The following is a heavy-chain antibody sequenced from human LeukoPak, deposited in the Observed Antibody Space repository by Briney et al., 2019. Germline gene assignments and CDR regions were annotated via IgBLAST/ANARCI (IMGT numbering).Heavy chain of an antibody. CDR1: GGSISRSSYY. CDR2: IYYSGST. Sequence: KPSETLSLTCTVSGGSISRSSYYWGWIRQPPGKGLEWIGSIYYSGSTYYNPSLKSRVTISVDTSKNQFSLKLSSVTAADTAVYYCARFLKMPEYYFDYWGQGTLVTVSS. CDR3: ARFLKMPEYYFDY. V-gene: IGHV4-39*01. D-gene: IGHD1-14*01. J-gene: IGHJ4*02.